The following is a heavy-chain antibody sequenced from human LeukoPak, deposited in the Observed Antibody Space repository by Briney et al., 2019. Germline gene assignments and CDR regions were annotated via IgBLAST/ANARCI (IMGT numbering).Heavy chain of an antibody. V-gene: IGHV6-1*01. CDR2: TYYRPKWNN. J-gene: IGHJ4*02. Sequence: SQTLSLTCAISGDSVSSNSAAWNWIRQSPSRGLELLARTYYRPKWNNYYAVSAKSRITINTDRTKNQFYLQVNSVTPEDTAVYYCARGAIVATITFDYWGQGTLVTVSS. CDR3: ARGAIVATITFDY. CDR1: GDSVSSNSAA. D-gene: IGHD5-12*01.